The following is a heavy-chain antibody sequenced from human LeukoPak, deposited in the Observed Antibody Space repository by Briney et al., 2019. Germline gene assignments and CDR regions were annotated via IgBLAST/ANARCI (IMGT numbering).Heavy chain of an antibody. D-gene: IGHD5-24*01. CDR2: ISTYNGDT. CDR3: ARGWIEMPTVYFDY. Sequence: GASVKVSCKASDYTFTSYGINWVRQAPGQGLEWMGWISTYNGDTKYTQRLQGRVTMTADTSTRTAYMELRSLRSDDTAVYYCARGWIEMPTVYFDYWGQGTLVSVSS. CDR1: DYTFTSYG. V-gene: IGHV1-18*01. J-gene: IGHJ4*02.